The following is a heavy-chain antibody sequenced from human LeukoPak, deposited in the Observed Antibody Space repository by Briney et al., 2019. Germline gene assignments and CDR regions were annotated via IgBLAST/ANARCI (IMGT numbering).Heavy chain of an antibody. CDR1: GFTFSSYS. CDR3: ARSQNVDTAMGERIYYFDY. CDR2: ISSSSRYI. V-gene: IGHV3-21*01. J-gene: IGHJ4*02. Sequence: PGGSLRLSCAASGFTFSSYSMNWVRQAPGKGLEWVSSISSSSRYIYYADSVKGRFTISRDNAKNSLYLQMNSLRAEDTAVYYCARSQNVDTAMGERIYYFDYWGQGTLVTVSS. D-gene: IGHD5-18*01.